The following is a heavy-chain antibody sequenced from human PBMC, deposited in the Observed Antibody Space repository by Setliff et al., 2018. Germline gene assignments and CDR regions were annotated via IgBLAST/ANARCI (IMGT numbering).Heavy chain of an antibody. Sequence: LSLTCTVSGASISSGTYYWGWIRQPPGKGLEWVAVIWDDGGNKYHADSVKGRFTISRDNSKNTLYLQMNSLRPEDTAVYYCARTCSGSGCYAGLESWGQGTPVTVSS. V-gene: IGHV3-30-3*01. CDR1: GASISSGT. J-gene: IGHJ4*02. D-gene: IGHD2-15*01. CDR3: ARTCSGSGCYAGLES. CDR2: IWDDGGNK.